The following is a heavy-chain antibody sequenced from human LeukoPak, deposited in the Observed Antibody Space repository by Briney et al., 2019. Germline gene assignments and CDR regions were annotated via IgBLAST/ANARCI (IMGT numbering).Heavy chain of an antibody. Sequence: GRSLRLSCAASGFTFSSYAIHWVRQAPGRGLEWVAVISYDGSNKYYADSVKGRFTISRDNSKNTLYLQMNSLRAEDTAVYYCARGLMGAAGGYYFDYWGQGTLVTVSS. CDR1: GFTFSSYA. D-gene: IGHD2-8*01. CDR2: ISYDGSNK. J-gene: IGHJ4*02. V-gene: IGHV3-30-3*01. CDR3: ARGLMGAAGGYYFDY.